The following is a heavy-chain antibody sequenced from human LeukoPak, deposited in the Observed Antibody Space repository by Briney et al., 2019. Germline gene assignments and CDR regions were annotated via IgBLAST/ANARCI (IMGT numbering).Heavy chain of an antibody. V-gene: IGHV4-59*01. D-gene: IGHD7-27*01. CDR3: ARIANWGKSGDY. CDR1: GGSISSYY. Sequence: PSETLSLTCTVSGGSISSYYWSWIRQPPGKGLEWIGYIYYSGSTNYNPSLKSRVTISVDTSKNQFSLKLSSVTAADTAVYYCARIANWGKSGDYWGQGTLVTVSS. CDR2: IYYSGST. J-gene: IGHJ4*02.